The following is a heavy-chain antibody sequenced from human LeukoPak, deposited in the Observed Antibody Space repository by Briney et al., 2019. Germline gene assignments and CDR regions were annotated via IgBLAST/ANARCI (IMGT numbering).Heavy chain of an antibody. CDR2: INSRSSSI. V-gene: IGHV3-48*02. Sequence: GGSLRLSCAPSGFTVSNYSRNWVRQAPGKGLEWVSYINSRSSSIHYADSVKGRFTISRDNGKNSLYLQMNSLRDDDTAVYNCAREPTGASDAFDIWGQGTMVTASS. CDR3: AREPTGASDAFDI. J-gene: IGHJ3*02. CDR1: GFTVSNYS. D-gene: IGHD1-14*01.